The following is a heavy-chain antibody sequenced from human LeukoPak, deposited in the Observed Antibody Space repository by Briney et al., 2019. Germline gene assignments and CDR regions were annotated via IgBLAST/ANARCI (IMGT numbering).Heavy chain of an antibody. CDR3: ARDGPGYGPKPY. V-gene: IGHV1-46*01. Sequence: ASVKVSCKASGYTFTSYYMHWVRQAPGQGLEWMGIINPSGGSTSYAQKFQGRVTMTRDTSTSTVYMELSSLRSDDTAVYYCARDGPGYGPKPYWGQGTLVTVSS. CDR1: GYTFTSYY. CDR2: INPSGGST. D-gene: IGHD4-17*01. J-gene: IGHJ4*02.